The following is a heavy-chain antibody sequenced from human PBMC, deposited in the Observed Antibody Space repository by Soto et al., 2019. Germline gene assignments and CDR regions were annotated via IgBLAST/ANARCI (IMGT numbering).Heavy chain of an antibody. CDR1: GYTFTSYA. V-gene: IGHV1-3*02. J-gene: IGHJ3*02. Sequence: ASVKVSCKASGYTFTSYAMHWVRQAPGQRLEWMGWSNAGNGNTKYSQEFQGRVTITRDTSASTAYMELSSLRSEDMAEYYCARAGWAELNGAFDIWGQGTMVTVSS. CDR3: ARAGWAELNGAFDI. D-gene: IGHD1-26*01. CDR2: SNAGNGNT.